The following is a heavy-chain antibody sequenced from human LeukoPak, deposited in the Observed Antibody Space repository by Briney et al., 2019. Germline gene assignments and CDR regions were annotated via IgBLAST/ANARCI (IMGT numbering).Heavy chain of an antibody. CDR2: IFPSGGEI. J-gene: IGHJ4*02. Sequence: GGSLRLSCAASGFTFRRYGMSWVRQPPGKGLEWVSSIFPSGGEIHYADSVRGRFTISRDNSKSTLSLQMNSLRAEDTAIYYCATYRQVLLPFESWGQGTLVTVSS. D-gene: IGHD2-8*02. V-gene: IGHV3-23*01. CDR3: ATYRQVLLPFES. CDR1: GFTFRRYG.